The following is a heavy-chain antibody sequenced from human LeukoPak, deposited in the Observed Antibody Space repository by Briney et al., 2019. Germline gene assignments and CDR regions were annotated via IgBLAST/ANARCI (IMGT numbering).Heavy chain of an antibody. V-gene: IGHV1-18*01. D-gene: IGHD3-22*01. CDR3: ARDMDYYDSSGYTQGDY. CDR1: GYTFTSYG. Sequence: GASVKVSCKASGYTFTSYGIIWVRQAPGQGLEWMGWISAYNGNTNYAQKLQGRVTMTTDTSTSTAYMELRSLRSDDTAVYYRARDMDYYDSSGYTQGDYWGQGTLVTVSS. CDR2: ISAYNGNT. J-gene: IGHJ4*02.